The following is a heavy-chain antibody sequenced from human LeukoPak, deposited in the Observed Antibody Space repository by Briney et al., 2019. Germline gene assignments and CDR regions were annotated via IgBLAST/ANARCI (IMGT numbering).Heavy chain of an antibody. V-gene: IGHV3-23*01. CDR1: GFTFSSHG. CDR2: ISPSGGIT. Sequence: HPGGSLRLSCAASGFTFSSHGMNWVRQAPGKGLEWVSGISPSGGITYYTDSVKGRFTISRDNSKNTVSLQMNSLRAEDTAVYYCARETRVRWTDYWGQGILVTVSS. CDR3: ARETRVRWTDY. D-gene: IGHD5-24*01. J-gene: IGHJ4*02.